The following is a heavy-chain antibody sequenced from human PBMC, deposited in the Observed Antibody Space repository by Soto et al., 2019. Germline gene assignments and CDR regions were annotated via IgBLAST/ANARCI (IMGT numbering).Heavy chain of an antibody. CDR2: IYHSGST. CDR3: AREAYHCNYCIDY. V-gene: IGHV4-4*02. CDR1: GGSISSNNW. J-gene: IGHJ4*02. D-gene: IGHD1-7*01. Sequence: QVQLQESGPGLVKPSETLSLTCAVSGGSISSNNWWSWVRQPPGKGLEWIGEIYHSGSTNYNPSLKSRVTVAVDKSKNQFSLTLTSVTAADTAVYYCAREAYHCNYCIDYWGQGTLVTVSS.